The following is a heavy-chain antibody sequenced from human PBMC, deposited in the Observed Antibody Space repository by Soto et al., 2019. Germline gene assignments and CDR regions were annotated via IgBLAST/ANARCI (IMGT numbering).Heavy chain of an antibody. CDR3: AKVLGIRDAYGAFDI. CDR1: GFTFSSYA. CDR2: ISGSGGST. V-gene: IGHV3-23*01. Sequence: EVQLLESGGGLVQPGGSLRLSCAASGFTFSSYAMSWVRQAPGKGLEWVSAISGSGGSTYYADSVKGRFTISRDNSKKTLYLQMDSLRAEDTAVYFCAKVLGIRDAYGAFDIWGQGTMVTVSS. D-gene: IGHD3-16*01. J-gene: IGHJ3*02.